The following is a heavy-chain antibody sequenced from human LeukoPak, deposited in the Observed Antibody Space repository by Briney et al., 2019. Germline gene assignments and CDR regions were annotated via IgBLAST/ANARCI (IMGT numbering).Heavy chain of an antibody. Sequence: PSETLSLTCTVSGGSISSSSYYWGWIRQPPGKGLEWIGSIYYSGSTYYNPSLKSRVTISVDTSKNQFSLKLSSVTAADTAVYYCARLSETGDPFHYWGQGTLVTVSS. CDR2: IYYSGST. D-gene: IGHD7-27*01. V-gene: IGHV4-39*01. CDR3: ARLSETGDPFHY. CDR1: GGSISSSSYY. J-gene: IGHJ4*02.